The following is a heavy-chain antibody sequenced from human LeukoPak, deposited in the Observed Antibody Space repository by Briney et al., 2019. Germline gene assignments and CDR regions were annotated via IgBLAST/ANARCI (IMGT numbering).Heavy chain of an antibody. Sequence: GGSLRLSCAASGFTFSSYEMNWVRQAPGKELEWVSYISSSGSTIYYADSVKGRFTISRDNAKNSLYLQMNSLRAEDTAVYYCARDPADTAMVVWGTGMDVWGQGTTVTVSS. CDR1: GFTFSSYE. CDR2: ISSSGSTI. V-gene: IGHV3-48*03. CDR3: ARDPADTAMVVWGTGMDV. D-gene: IGHD5-18*01. J-gene: IGHJ6*02.